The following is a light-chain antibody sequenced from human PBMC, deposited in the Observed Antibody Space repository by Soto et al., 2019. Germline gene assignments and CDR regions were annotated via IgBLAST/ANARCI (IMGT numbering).Light chain of an antibody. V-gene: IGKV3-20*01. CDR2: GAS. CDR3: QHYGSSAL. J-gene: IGKJ3*01. Sequence: EIVLTQSPGTLSLSPGERATLSCRASQSVSSSYLAWYQQKPGQAPRLLIYGASSRATGIPDRFSGSGSGTDFALTISRLEPEEFAAYYCQHYGSSALFGPGTKVDIK. CDR1: QSVSSSY.